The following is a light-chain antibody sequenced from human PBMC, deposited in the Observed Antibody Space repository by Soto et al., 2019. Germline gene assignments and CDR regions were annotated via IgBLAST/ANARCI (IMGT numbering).Light chain of an antibody. J-gene: IGKJ4*01. Sequence: EIVLTQSPGTLSLSPGERATLSCRASQSISSPYLAWYQQKPGQAPRLPIDGASSRATGVPDRFSGSGSGTDFTLTISRLEPEDFAVYYCQQYNNWPPITFGGGTKVDIK. CDR1: QSISSPY. CDR2: GAS. V-gene: IGKV3-20*01. CDR3: QQYNNWPPIT.